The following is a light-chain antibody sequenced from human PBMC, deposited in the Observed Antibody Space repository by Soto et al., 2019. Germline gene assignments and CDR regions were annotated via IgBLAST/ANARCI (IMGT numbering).Light chain of an antibody. CDR1: SSDFGRNY. J-gene: IGLJ2*01. Sequence: QSALTQPASVSGSPGQSITISCTGASSDFGRNYVSWYQQQHPGKAPKLIIYDVSNRPSGVSNRFSGSKFDNTASLTISGLQPEEESDYYCSSFSSNTLVFGGGTKVTVL. CDR2: DVS. V-gene: IGLV2-14*03. CDR3: SSFSSNTLV.